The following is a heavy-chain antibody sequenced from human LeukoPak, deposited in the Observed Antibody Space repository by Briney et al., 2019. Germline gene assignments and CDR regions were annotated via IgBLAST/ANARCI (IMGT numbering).Heavy chain of an antibody. CDR3: ARGPATINYYYYYMDV. Sequence: PSETLSLTCTVSGGSISSSSYYWSWIRQPPGKGLEWIGYIYYSGSTNYNPSLKSRVTISVDTSKNQFSLKLSSVTAADTAVYYCARGPATINYYYYYMDVWGKGTTVTISS. V-gene: IGHV4-61*01. J-gene: IGHJ6*03. CDR2: IYYSGST. D-gene: IGHD5-12*01. CDR1: GGSISSSSYY.